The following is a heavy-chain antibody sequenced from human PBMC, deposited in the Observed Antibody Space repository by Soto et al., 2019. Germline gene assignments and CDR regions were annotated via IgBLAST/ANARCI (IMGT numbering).Heavy chain of an antibody. Sequence: VKVSCKASGGTFSSYAISWVRQAPGQGLEWMGGIIPIFGTANYAQKFQGRVTITADKSTSTAYMELSSLRSEDTAVYYCARERTSSTYYDFWSGYFRWFDPWGQGTLVTVSS. CDR1: GGTFSSYA. D-gene: IGHD3-3*01. J-gene: IGHJ5*02. CDR3: ARERTSSTYYDFWSGYFRWFDP. V-gene: IGHV1-69*06. CDR2: IIPIFGTA.